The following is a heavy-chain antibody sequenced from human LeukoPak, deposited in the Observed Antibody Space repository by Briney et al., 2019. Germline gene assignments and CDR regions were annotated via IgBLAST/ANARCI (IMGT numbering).Heavy chain of an antibody. Sequence: GESLKISCKASGYRFTSYWIAWVRQMPGKGLEWMGIIYPGDSDTRYSQSFQGQVTISADKSISTAYLQWSSLKASDTAMYYCARQDCSSSSCYTGMDVWGQGTTVAVSS. J-gene: IGHJ6*02. CDR1: GYRFTSYW. D-gene: IGHD2-2*02. CDR2: IYPGDSDT. V-gene: IGHV5-51*01. CDR3: ARQDCSSSSCYTGMDV.